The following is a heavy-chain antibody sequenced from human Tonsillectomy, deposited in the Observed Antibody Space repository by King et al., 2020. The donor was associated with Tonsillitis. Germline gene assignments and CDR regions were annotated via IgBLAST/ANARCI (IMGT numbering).Heavy chain of an antibody. Sequence: VQLQESGPGLVKPSETLSLTCTVSGGPISGYYWSWIRQPPGKGLEWIGYIYYSGSTNYSPSLKSRVTISLDTSKSQFSLKLSSVTAADTAVYYCARQVATNYFRMDVWGQGTTVTVSS. CDR1: GGPISGYY. D-gene: IGHD5-12*01. CDR2: IYYSGST. V-gene: IGHV4-59*08. CDR3: ARQVATNYFRMDV. J-gene: IGHJ6*02.